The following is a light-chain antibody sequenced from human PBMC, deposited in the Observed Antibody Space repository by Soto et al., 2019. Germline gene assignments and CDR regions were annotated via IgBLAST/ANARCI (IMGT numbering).Light chain of an antibody. Sequence: EIVVTQSPGTLSLSPGATATLSCRASQNIISSYLAWYQQKPGQAPRLLIYGAFTRAAGIPDRFSGSGSGTAFTITIRRLEPEDSAVYYCQHYGSSPTFGPGTTVDIK. CDR3: QHYGSSPT. J-gene: IGKJ3*01. CDR1: QNIISSY. CDR2: GAF. V-gene: IGKV3-20*01.